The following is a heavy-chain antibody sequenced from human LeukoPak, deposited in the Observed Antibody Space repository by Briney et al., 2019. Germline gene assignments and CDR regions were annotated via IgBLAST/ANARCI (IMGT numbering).Heavy chain of an antibody. Sequence: ASVKVSCKASGYSFNSQGMNWVRQAPGQGLEWMGWINTDSGNPTYAQGFTGRFVFSLDSSVSTAYLQISSLKAEDTAVYYCARGADSSVVPSGYWGQGTLVTVSS. V-gene: IGHV7-4-1*02. J-gene: IGHJ4*02. CDR1: GYSFNSQG. CDR3: ARGADSSVVPSGY. D-gene: IGHD3-22*01. CDR2: INTDSGNP.